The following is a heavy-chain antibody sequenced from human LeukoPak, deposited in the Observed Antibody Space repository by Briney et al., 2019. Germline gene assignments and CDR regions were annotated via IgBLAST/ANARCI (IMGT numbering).Heavy chain of an antibody. CDR2: IWYDGSNK. CDR1: GFXFSSYG. CDR3: ARARRDGYNPGH. D-gene: IGHD5-24*01. Sequence: PGGSLRLSCAASGFXFSSYGMHWVRQAPGKGLEWVAVIWYDGSNKYYADSVKGRFTISRDNSKNTLYLQMNSLRAEDTAVYYCARARRDGYNPGHWGQGTLVTFSS. V-gene: IGHV3-33*01. J-gene: IGHJ4*02.